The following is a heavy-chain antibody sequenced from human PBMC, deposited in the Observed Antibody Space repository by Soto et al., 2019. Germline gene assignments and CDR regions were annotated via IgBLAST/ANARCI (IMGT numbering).Heavy chain of an antibody. V-gene: IGHV4-31*03. CDR1: GGSISSGGHY. CDR3: ARAPTEYDSSPPGLCYFDL. CDR2: IYYSGST. D-gene: IGHD3-22*01. J-gene: IGHJ2*01. Sequence: SETLSLTCTVSGGSISSGGHYWSWIRQHPGKGLEWIGYIYYSGSTYYNPSLKSRVTISVDTSKNQFSLKLSSVTAADTAVYYCARAPTEYDSSPPGLCYFDLWGRGTLVTVSS.